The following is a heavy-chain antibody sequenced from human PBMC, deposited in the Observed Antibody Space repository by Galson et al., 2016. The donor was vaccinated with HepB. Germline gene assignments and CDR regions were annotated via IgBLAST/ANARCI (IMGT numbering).Heavy chain of an antibody. CDR2: IWYDGSNK. CDR1: GFTFSTTW. D-gene: IGHD2-2*01. J-gene: IGHJ6*02. V-gene: IGHV3-33*08. CDR3: ARDGLYCGSTSCYLDV. Sequence: SLRLSCVASGFTFSTTWMNWVRQAPGKGLEWVAVIWYDGSNKYYADSVKGRFTISRDNSKNTLYLQMNSLRAEDTAVYYCARDGLYCGSTSCYLDVWGQGTTVTVSS.